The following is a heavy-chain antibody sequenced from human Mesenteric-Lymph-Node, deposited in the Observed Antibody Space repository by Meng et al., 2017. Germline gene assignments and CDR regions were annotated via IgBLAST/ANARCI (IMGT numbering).Heavy chain of an antibody. V-gene: IGHV4-31*03. CDR1: GGSISSGGYY. CDR2: IYYSGST. CDR3: ARGFVKYTVTRVGNWFDP. Sequence: QVQLQGAGPGLVKPSQTLSLTCTVSGGSISSGGYYWSWIRQHPGKGLEWIGYIYYSGSTYYNPSLKSRVTISVDTSKNQFSLKLSSVTAADTAVYYCARGFVKYTVTRVGNWFDPWGQGTLVTVSS. D-gene: IGHD4-17*01. J-gene: IGHJ5*02.